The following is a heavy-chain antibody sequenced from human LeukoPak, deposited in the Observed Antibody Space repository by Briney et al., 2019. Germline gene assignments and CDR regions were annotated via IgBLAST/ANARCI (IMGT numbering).Heavy chain of an antibody. V-gene: IGHV1-69*05. CDR1: GGTFSSSA. CDR3: ARDNGSSWYVLDY. J-gene: IGHJ4*02. D-gene: IGHD6-13*01. CDR2: IIPIFGTA. Sequence: SVKVSCKASGGTFSSSAISWVRQAPGQGLEWMGGIIPIFGTANYAQKFQGRVTITTDESTSTAYMELSSLRSEDTAVYYCARDNGSSWYVLDYWGQGTLVTVSS.